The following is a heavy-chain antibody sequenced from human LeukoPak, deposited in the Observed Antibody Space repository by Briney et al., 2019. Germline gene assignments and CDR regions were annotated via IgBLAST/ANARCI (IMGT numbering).Heavy chain of an antibody. J-gene: IGHJ4*02. CDR2: IYTSGST. CDR1: GGSISSYY. D-gene: IGHD6-13*01. V-gene: IGHV4-4*07. CDR3: ARVPRGYSSSWYDY. Sequence: PSETLSLTCTVSGGSISSYYWSWIRQPAGKGLEWIGRIYTSGSTNYNPSLKSRVTMSVDTSKNQFSLKLSSVTAADTAVYYCARVPRGYSSSWYDYWGQGTLVTVSS.